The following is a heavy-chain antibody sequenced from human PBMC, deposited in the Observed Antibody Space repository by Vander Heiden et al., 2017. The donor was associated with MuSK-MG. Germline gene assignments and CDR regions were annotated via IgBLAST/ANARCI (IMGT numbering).Heavy chain of an antibody. J-gene: IGHJ4*02. D-gene: IGHD6-19*01. CDR1: GFRFRSYA. Sequence: EVQMLAAGGGLVQPGGSLRVSCTAYGFRFRSYAMSWLCQAPGKGLKWVSAIMGCGGMTYYAEFVKGRVIVSRDNSKDTVYLQMNSLRAEDTAVYYWAKGIKYSSGWYYCDFWGQGTLVTVSS. V-gene: IGHV3-23*01. CDR2: IMGCGGMT. CDR3: AKGIKYSSGWYYCDF.